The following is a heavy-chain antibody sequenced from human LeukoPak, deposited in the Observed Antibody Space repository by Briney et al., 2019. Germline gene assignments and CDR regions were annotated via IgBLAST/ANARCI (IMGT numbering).Heavy chain of an antibody. J-gene: IGHJ3*02. D-gene: IGHD6-13*01. CDR3: ARDDQGSSWYLGHSDAFDI. Sequence: GGSLRLSCAASGFTFSSYAMSWVRQAPGKGLEWVSAISGSGGSTYYADSVKGRFTISRDNSKNTLYLQMNSLRAEDTAVYYCARDDQGSSWYLGHSDAFDIWGQGTMVTVSS. V-gene: IGHV3-23*01. CDR2: ISGSGGST. CDR1: GFTFSSYA.